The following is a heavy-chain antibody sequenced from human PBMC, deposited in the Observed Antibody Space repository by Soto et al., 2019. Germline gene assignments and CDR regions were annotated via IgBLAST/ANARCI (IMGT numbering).Heavy chain of an antibody. CDR2: ISYDGSNK. D-gene: IGHD3-10*01. J-gene: IGHJ4*02. CDR3: ARNAERITIFGVVPSLPPRGLLWFGELLSAFDY. Sequence: GGSLRLSCAASGFTFSSYAMHWVRQAPGKGLEWVAVISYDGSNKYYADSVKGRFTISRDNSKNTLYLQMNSLRAEDTAVYYCARNAERITIFGVVPSLPPRGLLWFGELLSAFDYWGQGTLVTVSS. CDR1: GFTFSSYA. V-gene: IGHV3-30-3*01.